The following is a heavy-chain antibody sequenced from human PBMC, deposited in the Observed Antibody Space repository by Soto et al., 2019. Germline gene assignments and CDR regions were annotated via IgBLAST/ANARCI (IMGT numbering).Heavy chain of an antibody. D-gene: IGHD3-10*01. Sequence: QLPLQESGPGLVKPSETLSLTCAVSGASISRTGFHWGWIRQPPGQGLEWIGSIYEGGTTFYNSSLKSRVTISADTSKNHFSLKLNSVTAADTAVYFCARRGSGHTFDYWGQGTLVTVSS. V-gene: IGHV4-39*01. CDR3: ARRGSGHTFDY. CDR2: IYEGGTT. J-gene: IGHJ4*02. CDR1: GASISRTGFH.